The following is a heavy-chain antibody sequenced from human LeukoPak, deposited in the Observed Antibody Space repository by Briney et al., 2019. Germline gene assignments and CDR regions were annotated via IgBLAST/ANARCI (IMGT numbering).Heavy chain of an antibody. Sequence: PGGSLRLSRAASGFTFRGYSMNWVRQAPGKGLEWVSSISSSSSYIYYTDSVKGRFTISRDNTKNTLYLQMNSLRAEDTAVYYCTKNAGTSFTVHAFDVWGQGTMVTVSS. D-gene: IGHD3-10*01. CDR3: TKNAGTSFTVHAFDV. CDR1: GFTFRGYS. V-gene: IGHV3-21*04. CDR2: ISSSSSYI. J-gene: IGHJ3*01.